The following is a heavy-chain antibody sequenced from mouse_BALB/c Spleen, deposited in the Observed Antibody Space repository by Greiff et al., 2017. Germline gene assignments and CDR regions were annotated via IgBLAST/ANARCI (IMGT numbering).Heavy chain of an antibody. Sequence: EVQLQQSGAELVKPGASVKLSCTASGFNIKDTYMHWVKQRPEQGLEWIGRIDPANGNTKYDPKFQGKATITADTSSNTAYLQLSSLTSEDTAVYYCALDWDGSYFDYWGQGTTLTVSS. CDR1: GFNIKDTY. V-gene: IGHV14-3*02. J-gene: IGHJ2*01. CDR3: ALDWDGSYFDY. CDR2: IDPANGNT. D-gene: IGHD4-1*01.